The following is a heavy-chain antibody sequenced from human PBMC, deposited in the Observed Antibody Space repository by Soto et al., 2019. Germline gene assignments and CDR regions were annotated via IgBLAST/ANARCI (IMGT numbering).Heavy chain of an antibody. J-gene: IGHJ5*02. CDR1: GVDFRGSY. Sequence: GGSLRLSCVVSGVDFRGSYMNWIRQAPGKGLEWISYISDTGRTIHYADSVKGRFVISRDNSRDSLYLQMNDLRADDTAIYYCAGFKEGKIVGLRWLDPWGQGTRVTVS. D-gene: IGHD3-16*02. V-gene: IGHV3-11*01. CDR2: ISDTGRTI. CDR3: AGFKEGKIVGLRWLDP.